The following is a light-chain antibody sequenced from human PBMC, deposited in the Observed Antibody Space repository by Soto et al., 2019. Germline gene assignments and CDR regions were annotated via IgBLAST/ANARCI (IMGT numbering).Light chain of an antibody. CDR1: SSNIGAGYD. V-gene: IGLV1-40*01. J-gene: IGLJ3*02. Sequence: QSMLTQPPSVSGAPGQRVTISCTGNSSNIGAGYDVHWYQQLPGTAPKLLIYGNNNRPSGVPDRFFGSKSGTSASLAITGLQAEDEAGYYCQSYDTSLSEVFGGGTKVTVL. CDR3: QSYDTSLSEV. CDR2: GNN.